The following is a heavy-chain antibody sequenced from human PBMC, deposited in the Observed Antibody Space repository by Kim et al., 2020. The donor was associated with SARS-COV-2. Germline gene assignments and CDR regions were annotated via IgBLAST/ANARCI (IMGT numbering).Heavy chain of an antibody. D-gene: IGHD6-13*01. J-gene: IGHJ4*02. Sequence: DSMKGRFTTSRDDSKNSLYLQMNSLRAEDTAVYYCAKDALVAAAGSDYWGQGTLVTVSS. CDR3: AKDALVAAAGSDY. V-gene: IGHV3-30*02.